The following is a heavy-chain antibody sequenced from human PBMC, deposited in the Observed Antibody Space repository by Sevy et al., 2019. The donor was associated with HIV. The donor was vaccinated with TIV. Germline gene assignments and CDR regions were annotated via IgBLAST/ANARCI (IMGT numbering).Heavy chain of an antibody. CDR2: IKQDGSEK. V-gene: IGHV3-7*01. D-gene: IGHD3-10*01. Sequence: GGSLRLSCVASGFTFSNNWMTWVRQAPGKGLQWVANIKQDGSEKYFVDSLKGRFTISRDNAKNSLYLQMSSLRVEDTAVYYCARGIFGSGSRLGLGYWGQGTLVTVSS. J-gene: IGHJ4*02. CDR3: ARGIFGSGSRLGLGY. CDR1: GFTFSNNW.